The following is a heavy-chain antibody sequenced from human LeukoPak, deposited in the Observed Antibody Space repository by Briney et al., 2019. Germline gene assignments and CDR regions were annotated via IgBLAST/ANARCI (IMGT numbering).Heavy chain of an antibody. D-gene: IGHD4-17*01. CDR2: ISGSGGST. J-gene: IGHJ4*02. Sequence: GGSLRLSCAASGSTFSSYAVSWVRQAPGKGLEWVSAISGSGGSTYYADSVKGRFTISRNNSKNTLYLQMNSLRAEDTAVYYCAKENDYGVPYFDYWGQGTLVTVSS. V-gene: IGHV3-23*01. CDR3: AKENDYGVPYFDY. CDR1: GSTFSSYA.